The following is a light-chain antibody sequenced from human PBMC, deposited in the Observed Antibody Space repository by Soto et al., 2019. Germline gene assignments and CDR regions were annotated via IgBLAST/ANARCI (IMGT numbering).Light chain of an antibody. J-gene: IGKJ3*01. CDR1: QTVTNNY. CDR2: GAS. V-gene: IGKV3-20*01. Sequence: EIVLTQSPGTLSLSPGERATLSCRASQTVTNNYLAWYQQKPGLAPRLLIFGASSRATGIPDRFGGSGSGTDFTLTISSLEPEDFALYYCQQYGSSPLFTFGTGTKVDIK. CDR3: QQYGSSPLFT.